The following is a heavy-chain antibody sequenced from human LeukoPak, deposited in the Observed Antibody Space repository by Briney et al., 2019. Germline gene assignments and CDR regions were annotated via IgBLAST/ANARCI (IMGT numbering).Heavy chain of an antibody. J-gene: IGHJ1*01. D-gene: IGHD6-19*01. CDR3: ARSPSYSSGWYTLEYFQH. V-gene: IGHV4-59*01. CDR1: GGSISSYY. Sequence: SETLSLTCTVSGGSISSYYWSWIRQPPGKGLERIGYIYYSGSTNYNPSLKSRVTISVDTSKNQFSLKLSSVTAADTAVYYCARSPSYSSGWYTLEYFQHWGQGTLVTVSS. CDR2: IYYSGST.